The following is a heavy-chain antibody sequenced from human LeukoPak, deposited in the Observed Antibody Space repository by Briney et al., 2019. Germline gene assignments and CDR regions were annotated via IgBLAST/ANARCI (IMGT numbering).Heavy chain of an antibody. CDR2: IIPMYGTS. J-gene: IGHJ6*04. Sequence: SVKVSCKASGDTFDSHALSWVRQAPGQGLEWMGAIIPMYGTSNYAQKFQGRVATIADKSTSTAYMELNSLTSEDTAVYYCAIAQKNHGYVYFGMDVWGKGTTVTVSS. D-gene: IGHD5-12*01. V-gene: IGHV1-69*06. CDR3: AIAQKNHGYVYFGMDV. CDR1: GDTFDSHA.